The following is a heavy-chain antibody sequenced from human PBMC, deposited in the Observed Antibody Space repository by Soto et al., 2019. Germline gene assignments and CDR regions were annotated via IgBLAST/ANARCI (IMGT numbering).Heavy chain of an antibody. CDR2: ISGSGGST. CDR3: AKEDSSGWYEDDAFDI. D-gene: IGHD6-19*01. CDR1: GFTFSSYA. Sequence: EVQLLESGGGLVQPGGSLRLSCAASGFTFSSYAMSWVRQAPGKGLEWVSAISGSGGSTYYADSVKGRFTISRDNSKNTLYLQMNSLRAEDMAVYYCAKEDSSGWYEDDAFDIWGQGTMVTVSS. J-gene: IGHJ3*02. V-gene: IGHV3-23*01.